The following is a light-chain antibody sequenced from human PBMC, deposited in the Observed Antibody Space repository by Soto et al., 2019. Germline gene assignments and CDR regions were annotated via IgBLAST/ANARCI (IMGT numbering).Light chain of an antibody. CDR3: HQTYSPPLT. CDR2: GAT. CDR1: QSISNY. Sequence: DFERTQTQSSRSAYVKDRVTITFRSSQSISNYLNRYQQNPGKTPRVLIYGATNVQSGVPSRFSGSGHGTDFTLTLPSLRPDGFAPSYCHQTYSPPLTFGQGTRLEN. V-gene: IGKV1-39*01. J-gene: IGKJ5*01.